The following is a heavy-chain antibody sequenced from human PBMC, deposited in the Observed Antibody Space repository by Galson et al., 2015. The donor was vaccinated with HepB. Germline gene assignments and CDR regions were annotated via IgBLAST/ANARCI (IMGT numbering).Heavy chain of an antibody. CDR2: ISSSSSYT. Sequence: SLRLSCAASGFTFSDYYMSWIRQAPGKGLEWVSYISSSSSYTNYADSVKGRFTISRDNAKNSLYLQMNSLRAEDTAVYYCARDKGGNSLGYYYYGMDVWGQGTTVTVSS. CDR1: GFTFSDYY. V-gene: IGHV3-11*06. D-gene: IGHD4-23*01. CDR3: ARDKGGNSLGYYYYGMDV. J-gene: IGHJ6*02.